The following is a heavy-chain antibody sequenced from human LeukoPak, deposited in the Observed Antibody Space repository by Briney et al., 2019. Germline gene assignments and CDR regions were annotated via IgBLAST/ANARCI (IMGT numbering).Heavy chain of an antibody. CDR3: ARVDMLTGYYFFDY. CDR1: GYTFTSYG. CDR2: IIPIFGTA. J-gene: IGHJ4*02. V-gene: IGHV1-18*01. Sequence: ASVKVSCKASGYTFTSYGISWVRQAPGQGLEWMGGIIPIFGTANYAQNFQGRVTMTTDTPSSTAYMEVRSLRSDDTAVYYCARVDMLTGYYFFDYWGQGTLVTVSS. D-gene: IGHD3-9*01.